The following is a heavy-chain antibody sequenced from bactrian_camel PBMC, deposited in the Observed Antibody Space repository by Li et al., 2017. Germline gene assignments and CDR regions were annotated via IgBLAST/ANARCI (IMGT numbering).Heavy chain of an antibody. CDR3: ARPRESSWASVYNY. V-gene: IGHV3S1*01. J-gene: IGHJ4*01. CDR2: IAIGSGNT. Sequence: VQLVESGGGSVQAGGSLRLSCAASGYTYNRNCMAWFRQAPGKEREGVARIAIGSGNTYYADSVKGRFTISRDNAKNTLYLQLNSLKTEDTAQYYCARPRESSWASVYNYWGQGTQVTVS. CDR1: GYTYNRNC. D-gene: IGHD6*01.